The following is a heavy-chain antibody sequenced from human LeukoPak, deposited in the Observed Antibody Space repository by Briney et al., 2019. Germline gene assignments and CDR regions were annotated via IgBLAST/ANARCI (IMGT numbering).Heavy chain of an antibody. D-gene: IGHD3-10*01. Sequence: GGSLRLSCVVSGFTFSSYSMIWVRQATGKGLQWVANMKKDGSETNYVDSVKGRFTISRDNAKNSLYLQMNSLRAEDTAVYYCGRHRSGSGTYFIDYWGQGTLVSVSS. J-gene: IGHJ4*02. CDR1: GFTFSSYS. V-gene: IGHV3-7*01. CDR3: GRHRSGSGTYFIDY. CDR2: MKKDGSET.